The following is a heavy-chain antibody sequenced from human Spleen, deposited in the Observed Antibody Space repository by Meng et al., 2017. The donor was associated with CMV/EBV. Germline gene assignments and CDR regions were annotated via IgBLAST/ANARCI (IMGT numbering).Heavy chain of an antibody. J-gene: IGHJ4*02. Sequence: SVKVSCKASGGTFSSYTISWVRQAPGQGLEWMGRIIPILGIANYAQKFQGRVTITADKSTSTAYMELSSLRSEDTAVYYCARSEDYDFWSGYHYWGQGTLVTVSS. CDR1: GGTFSSYT. D-gene: IGHD3-3*01. V-gene: IGHV1-69*02. CDR3: ARSEDYDFWSGYHY. CDR2: IIPILGIA.